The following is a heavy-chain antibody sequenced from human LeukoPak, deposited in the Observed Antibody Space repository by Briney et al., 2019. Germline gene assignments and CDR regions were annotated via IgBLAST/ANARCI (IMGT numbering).Heavy chain of an antibody. J-gene: IGHJ5*02. V-gene: IGHV4-59*01. CDR3: VRSGTFSTNWVDP. CDR2: IYYSGST. Sequence: PSETLSLTCTVSGGSISSYSWSWIRQPPGKGLEWIGYIYYSGSTNYNPSLKSRVTISVDTSKNQFSLRLNSVTAADTAVYYCVRSGTFSTNWVDPWGQGTLVTVSS. D-gene: IGHD3-10*01. CDR1: GGSISSYS.